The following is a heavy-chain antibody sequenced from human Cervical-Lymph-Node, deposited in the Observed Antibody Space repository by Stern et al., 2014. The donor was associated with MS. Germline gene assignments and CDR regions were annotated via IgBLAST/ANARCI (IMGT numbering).Heavy chain of an antibody. V-gene: IGHV1-69*01. J-gene: IGHJ6*02. CDR2: IIPIFGTA. CDR1: GGTFSSHA. Sequence: QVQLVQSGAEVKKPGSSVKVSCKASGGTFSSHATSWVRQAPGPGLEWMGGIIPIFGTADYAQKFQGRVTITADESTSTVYMELTSLRSEDTAVYYCAGGGGGRISMTTAVLYGMDVWGQGTTVTVSS. D-gene: IGHD2/OR15-2a*01. CDR3: AGGGGGRISMTTAVLYGMDV.